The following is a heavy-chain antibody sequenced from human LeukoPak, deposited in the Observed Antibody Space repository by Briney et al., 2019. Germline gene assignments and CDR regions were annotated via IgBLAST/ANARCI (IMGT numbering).Heavy chain of an antibody. Sequence: GTSLRLSCVASGFTFSDYYMTWIRQPPGKGLEWVSYISSSGSAIKYADSVKGRFSISRDNAKNSLYLQMNSLRAEDTAVYYCAAVQMERSSWYDYYYMDVWGNGTTVTVSS. V-gene: IGHV3-11*01. CDR3: AAVQMERSSWYDYYYMDV. J-gene: IGHJ6*03. CDR1: GFTFSDYY. CDR2: ISSSGSAI. D-gene: IGHD3-3*01.